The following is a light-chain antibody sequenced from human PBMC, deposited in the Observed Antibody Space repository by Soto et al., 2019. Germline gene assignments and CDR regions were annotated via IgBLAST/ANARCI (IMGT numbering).Light chain of an antibody. CDR3: QQRNRWPPVT. J-gene: IGKJ4*01. V-gene: IGKV3-11*01. Sequence: ESVLTRSPATLSLSPGERATHSCRASPSVSNSLAWYQHKPGQALRLLIYDAFNRATGVPTRFSGSGSGTDFTLTISSLEPEDFAVYYCQQRNRWPPVTLGGGTKVDIK. CDR2: DAF. CDR1: PSVSNS.